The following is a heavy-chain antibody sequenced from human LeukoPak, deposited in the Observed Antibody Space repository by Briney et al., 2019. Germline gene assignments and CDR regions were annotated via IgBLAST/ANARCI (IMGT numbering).Heavy chain of an antibody. CDR3: ARDAAENYGDYDPLTFDY. J-gene: IGHJ4*02. CDR2: IYYSGST. D-gene: IGHD4-17*01. CDR1: GGSISSGDYY. Sequence: PSETPSLTCTVSGGSISSGDYYWSWIRQPPGKGLEWIGYIYYSGSTYYNPSLKSRVTISVDTSKNQFSLKLSSVTAADTAVYYCARDAAENYGDYDPLTFDYWGQGTLVTVSS. V-gene: IGHV4-30-4*01.